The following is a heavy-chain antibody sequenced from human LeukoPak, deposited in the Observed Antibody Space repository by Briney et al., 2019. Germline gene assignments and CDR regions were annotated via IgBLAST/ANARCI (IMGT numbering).Heavy chain of an antibody. Sequence: PSETLSLTCIVSGGSINNHYWTWIRQTPGKGLEWIGDIHYTGTTKYNPSLKSRVTISVDTSKNQFSLKLSSVTAADTAVYYCARGESSGSNWFDPWGQGTLVTVSS. D-gene: IGHD3-22*01. CDR1: GGSINNHY. CDR2: IHYTGTT. J-gene: IGHJ5*02. CDR3: ARGESSGSNWFDP. V-gene: IGHV4-59*11.